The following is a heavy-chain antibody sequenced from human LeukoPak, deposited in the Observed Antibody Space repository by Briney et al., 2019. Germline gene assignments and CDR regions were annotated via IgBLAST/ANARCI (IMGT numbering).Heavy chain of an antibody. CDR1: GYTFTSYG. Sequence: ASVKVSCKASGYTFTSYGISWVRQAPGQGLEWMGWISAYNGNTNYAQKLQGRVTMTTDTSTSTAYMELRSLRSDDTAVYYCARIIMVRGVKTSNWFDPWGQGTLVTVSS. CDR2: ISAYNGNT. D-gene: IGHD3-10*01. CDR3: ARIIMVRGVKTSNWFDP. V-gene: IGHV1-18*01. J-gene: IGHJ5*02.